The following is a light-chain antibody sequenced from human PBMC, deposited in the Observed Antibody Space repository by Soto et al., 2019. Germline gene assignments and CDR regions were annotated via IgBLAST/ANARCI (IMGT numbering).Light chain of an antibody. CDR1: QSVRSRY. CDR2: GAS. CDR3: QQYGNSPIT. J-gene: IGKJ5*01. V-gene: IGKV3-20*01. Sequence: ETVLTQSPGTLSLSPGERATLSCRASQSVRSRYLAWYQQKPGQAPRLLISGASSRATGIPDRFSGSGSGTDCTLTVSRLEPEDFALYYCQQYGNSPITFGQGTRLEIK.